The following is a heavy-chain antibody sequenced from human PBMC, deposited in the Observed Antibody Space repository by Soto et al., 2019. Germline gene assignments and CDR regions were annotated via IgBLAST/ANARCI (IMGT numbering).Heavy chain of an antibody. Sequence: QVQLQESGPGLVKPSGTLSLTCAVSGDSITSSNWWSGVRQAPGKGLEWIGEIYHSGATTYNPSLKRRATISVDPSNNRFSLKMTSVTAADTAFYFCARDLGTGTDYWGRGTLGTVAS. V-gene: IGHV4-4*02. CDR1: GDSITSSNW. J-gene: IGHJ4*02. CDR2: IYHSGAT. CDR3: ARDLGTGTDY.